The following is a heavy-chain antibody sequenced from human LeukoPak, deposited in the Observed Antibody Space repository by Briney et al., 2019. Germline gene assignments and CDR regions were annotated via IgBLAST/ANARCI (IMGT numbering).Heavy chain of an antibody. CDR3: VRQGGGDNCR. V-gene: IGHV3-66*02. CDR2: MYPWGSA. CDR1: GFTLNTND. D-gene: IGHD4-23*01. J-gene: IGHJ4*01. Sequence: GGSLRLSCAASGFTLNTNDMNWVRQAPGKGLEWVSIMYPWGSAFYTDSVKGRFTVTRDESKNVMFLQMNTLRPDDMAMYYCVRQGGGDNCRWGQGALVTVSS.